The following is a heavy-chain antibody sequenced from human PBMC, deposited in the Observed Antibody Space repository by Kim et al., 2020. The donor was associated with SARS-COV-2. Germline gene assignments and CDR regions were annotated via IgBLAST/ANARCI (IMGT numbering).Heavy chain of an antibody. CDR2: IYPGDSDT. D-gene: IGHD4-4*01. V-gene: IGHV5-51*01. CDR1: GYSFTSYW. Sequence: GESLKISCKGSGYSFTSYWIGWVRQMPGKGLEWMGIIYPGDSDTRYSPSFQGQVTISADKSISTAYLQWSSLKASDTAMYYCARRPGDYSNDYNWFDPWGQGTLVTVSS. J-gene: IGHJ5*02. CDR3: ARRPGDYSNDYNWFDP.